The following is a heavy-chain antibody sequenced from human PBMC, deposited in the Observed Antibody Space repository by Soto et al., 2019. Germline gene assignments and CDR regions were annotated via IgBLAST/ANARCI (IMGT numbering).Heavy chain of an antibody. CDR1: GFTFNRHW. Sequence: EVQLVESGGGLVQPGGSLRLSCAVSGFTFNRHWMSWVRQTPGKGLEWVASIKEDGSEKSNVDSVKGRFTISRDNAKNSLLLQMNSLRVEDTAVYYCVRTGWNPPDYWGQGTLVTVSS. J-gene: IGHJ4*02. CDR3: VRTGWNPPDY. D-gene: IGHD1-1*01. V-gene: IGHV3-7*01. CDR2: IKEDGSEK.